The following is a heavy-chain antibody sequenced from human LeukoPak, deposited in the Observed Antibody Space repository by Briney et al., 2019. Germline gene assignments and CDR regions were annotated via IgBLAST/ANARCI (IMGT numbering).Heavy chain of an antibody. V-gene: IGHV3-23*01. Sequence: GGSLRLSCAASGFTFSNYAMSWVRQAPGKGLEWVSALSGGGEYTYSADSVKGRFTISRDNSKDTLYLQMYSLRAEDTAVYFCAKDSPLTTYTSGWSSNSFDYWGQGTLVAVSS. D-gene: IGHD6-19*01. CDR3: AKDSPLTTYTSGWSSNSFDY. CDR2: LSGGGEYT. J-gene: IGHJ4*02. CDR1: GFTFSNYA.